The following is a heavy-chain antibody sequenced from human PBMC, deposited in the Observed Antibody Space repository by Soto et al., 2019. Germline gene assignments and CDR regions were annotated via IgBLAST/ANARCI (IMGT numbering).Heavy chain of an antibody. CDR3: AREGYYGMDV. J-gene: IGHJ6*02. CDR1: GGSISSGGYY. CDR2: IYYSGST. V-gene: IGHV4-31*03. Sequence: SETLSLTCTVSGGSISSGGYYWSWIRQHPGKGLEWIGYIYYSGSTYYNPSLKSRVTISVDTSKNQFSLKLSSVTAEDTAVYYCAREGYYGMDVWGQGTTVTVSS.